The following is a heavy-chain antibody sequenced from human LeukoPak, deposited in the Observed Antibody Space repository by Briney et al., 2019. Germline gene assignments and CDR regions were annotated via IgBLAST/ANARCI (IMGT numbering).Heavy chain of an antibody. V-gene: IGHV1-18*01. J-gene: IGHJ4*02. CDR3: ARDAHCTNGVCPDY. Sequence: ASVKVSCKASGGTFSSYAISWVRQAPGQGLEWMGWISAYNGNTNYAQKLQGRVTMTTDTSTSTAYMELRSLRSDDTAVYYCARDAHCTNGVCPDYWGQGTLVTVSS. CDR1: GGTFSSYA. CDR2: ISAYNGNT. D-gene: IGHD2-8*01.